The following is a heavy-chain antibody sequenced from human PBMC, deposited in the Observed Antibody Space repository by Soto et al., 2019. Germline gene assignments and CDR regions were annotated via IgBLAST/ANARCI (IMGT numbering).Heavy chain of an antibody. CDR1: VGSISSGGDY. CDR2: IYYSGST. Sequence: TLSLPCTVSVGSISSGGDYWSWIRQHPGKGLEWIGYIYYSGSTYYNPSLKSRVTISVDTSKNQFSLKLSSVTAADTAVYYCAREWRDYYFDYWGQGTLVTVSS. V-gene: IGHV4-31*03. CDR3: AREWRDYYFDY. J-gene: IGHJ4*02.